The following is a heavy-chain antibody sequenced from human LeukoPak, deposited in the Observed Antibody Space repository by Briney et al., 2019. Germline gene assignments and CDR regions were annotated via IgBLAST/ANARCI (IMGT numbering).Heavy chain of an antibody. CDR3: ARVGCSSTSCANGGYYYYYMDV. Sequence: GGSLRLSRAASGFTFSDYYMSWIRQAPGKGLEWVSYISSSGSTIYYADSVKGRFTISRDNAKNSLYLQMNSLRAEDTAAYYCARVGCSSTSCANGGYYYYYMDVWGKGTTVTVSS. CDR1: GFTFSDYY. J-gene: IGHJ6*03. V-gene: IGHV3-11*04. CDR2: ISSSGSTI. D-gene: IGHD2-2*01.